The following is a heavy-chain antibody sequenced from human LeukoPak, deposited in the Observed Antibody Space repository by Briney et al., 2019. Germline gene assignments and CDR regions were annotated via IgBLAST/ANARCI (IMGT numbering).Heavy chain of an antibody. V-gene: IGHV4-4*07. CDR1: GGPISSCY. J-gene: IGHJ4*02. CDR2: IYTSGST. D-gene: IGHD6-13*01. Sequence: PSETLSLTCTVSGGPISSCYWSWIRQPAGKGLEWIGRIYTSGSTNYNPSLKSRVTMSVDTSKNQFSLKLSSVTAADTAVYYCAREVNSTTWRPLDYWGQGTLVTVSS. CDR3: AREVNSTTWRPLDY.